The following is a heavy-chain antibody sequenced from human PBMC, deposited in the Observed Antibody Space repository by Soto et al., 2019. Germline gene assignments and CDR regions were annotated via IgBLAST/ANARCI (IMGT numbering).Heavy chain of an antibody. D-gene: IGHD3-3*01. CDR3: AKESLRFLEWLPPLDY. V-gene: IGHV1-46*01. CDR1: GYTFTSYY. CDR2: INPSGGST. Sequence: ASVKVSCKASGYTFTSYYMHWVRQAPGQGLEWMGIINPSGGSTSYAQKFQGRVTMTRDTSTSTVYMELSSLRSEDTAVYYCAKESLRFLEWLPPLDYWGQGTLVTVSS. J-gene: IGHJ4*02.